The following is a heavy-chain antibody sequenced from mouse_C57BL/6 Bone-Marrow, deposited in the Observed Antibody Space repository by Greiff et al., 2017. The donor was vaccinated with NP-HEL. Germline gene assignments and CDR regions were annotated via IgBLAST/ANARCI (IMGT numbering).Heavy chain of an antibody. D-gene: IGHD1-1*01. J-gene: IGHJ4*01. V-gene: IGHV5-4*01. CDR2: ISDGGSYT. CDR1: GFTFSSYA. CDR3: AREPSLRGDD. Sequence: EVKLLESGGGLVKPGGSLKLSCAASGFTFSSYAMSWVRQTPEKRLEWVATISDGGSYTYYPDNVKGRFTISRDNAKNNLYLQMSHLKSEDTAMCYCAREPSLRGDDWGKGTSVTVAS.